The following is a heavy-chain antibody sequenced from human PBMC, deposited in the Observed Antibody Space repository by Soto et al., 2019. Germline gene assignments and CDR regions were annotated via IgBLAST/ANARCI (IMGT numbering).Heavy chain of an antibody. CDR2: IYYSGST. CDR3: ARDGFLEGQREGEWFDP. Sequence: QVQLQESGPGLVKPSQTLSLTCTVSGGSISSGDYYWSWIRQPPGKGLEWIGYIYYSGSTYYNPSLKSRVTISVDTSKNQFSLKLSSVTAADTAVYYCARDGFLEGQREGEWFDPWGQGTLVTVSS. V-gene: IGHV4-30-4*01. D-gene: IGHD3-3*01. J-gene: IGHJ5*02. CDR1: GGSISSGDYY.